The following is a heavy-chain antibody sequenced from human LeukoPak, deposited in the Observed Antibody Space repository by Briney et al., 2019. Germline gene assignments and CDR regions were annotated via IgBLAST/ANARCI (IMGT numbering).Heavy chain of an antibody. CDR1: GFTFSTYD. CDR3: TRGGRDGFDI. D-gene: IGHD2-15*01. V-gene: IGHV3-13*01. Sequence: SGASLRLSCAASGFTFSTYDMHWVRQPTGKGLDWVSAIASAGDIYYSDSVRGRFTISRENAKNSLYLQVNSLRVGDTAVHYCTRGGRDGFDIWGQGTMVTVSS. CDR2: IASAGDI. J-gene: IGHJ3*02.